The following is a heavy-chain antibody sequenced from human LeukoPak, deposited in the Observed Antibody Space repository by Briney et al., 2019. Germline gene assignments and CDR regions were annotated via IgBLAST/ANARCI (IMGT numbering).Heavy chain of an antibody. D-gene: IGHD2-21*01. V-gene: IGHV3-53*01. J-gene: IGHJ2*01. CDR3: ARDAGTGDSYYWYFDL. Sequence: QPGGSLRLSCAASGFTVSSKYMTWVRQAPGKGLEWVSVIYSGGDTYYVDSVKGRFTISRDNSKNTLYLQMNSLRVEDTAVYYCARDAGTGDSYYWYFDLWGRGTQVTVSS. CDR2: IYSGGDT. CDR1: GFTVSSKY.